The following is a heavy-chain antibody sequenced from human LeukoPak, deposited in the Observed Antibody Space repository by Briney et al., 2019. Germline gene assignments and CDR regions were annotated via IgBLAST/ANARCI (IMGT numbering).Heavy chain of an antibody. CDR3: AREGRGSGSYTFDY. J-gene: IGHJ4*02. V-gene: IGHV4-59*01. D-gene: IGHD3-10*01. CDR2: IYYSGST. Sequence: PSETPSLTCTVSVGSISTYYWSWIRQPPGKGREWSGYIYYSGSTNYNPSLKSRVTISVDTSKNQFSLKLSSVTAADTAVYYCAREGRGSGSYTFDYWGQGTLVTVSS. CDR1: VGSISTYY.